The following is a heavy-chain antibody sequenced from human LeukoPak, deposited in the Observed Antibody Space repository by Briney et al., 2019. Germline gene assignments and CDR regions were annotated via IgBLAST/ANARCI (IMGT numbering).Heavy chain of an antibody. CDR2: ISYDGSNK. Sequence: GGSLRLSCAASGFTFSSYAMHWVRQAPGKGLEWVAVISYDGSNKYYADSVKGRFTISRDNSKNTLYLQMNSLRAEDTAVYYCAEVHIWFGDLGAFDIWGQGTMVTVSS. CDR1: GFTFSSYA. J-gene: IGHJ3*02. V-gene: IGHV3-30*04. CDR3: AEVHIWFGDLGAFDI. D-gene: IGHD3-10*01.